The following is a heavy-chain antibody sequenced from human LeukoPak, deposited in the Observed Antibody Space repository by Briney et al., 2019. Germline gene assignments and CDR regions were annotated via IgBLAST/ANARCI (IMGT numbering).Heavy chain of an antibody. J-gene: IGHJ4*02. CDR2: IKQDGSEK. CDR1: GFTFSSYW. Sequence: GGSLRLSCAASGFTFSSYWMSWVRKAPGKGREGLANIKQDGSEKYYVDSVKGRFTISRDNAKNSLYLQMNSLRAEDTAVYYCARGMYYDILTDYYQGYYFDYWGQGTLVTVSS. D-gene: IGHD3-9*01. CDR3: ARGMYYDILTDYYQGYYFDY. V-gene: IGHV3-7*01.